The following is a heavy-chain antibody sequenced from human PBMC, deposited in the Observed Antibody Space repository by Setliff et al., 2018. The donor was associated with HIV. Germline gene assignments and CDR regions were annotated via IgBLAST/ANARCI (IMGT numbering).Heavy chain of an antibody. CDR3: ARDGGSGYDPSNYYYYGMDV. Sequence: SETLSLTCAVSGYSISSSNWWAWFRQPPGKGLEWIGYIYHNGNTNYNPSLRSRVTMSIDTSKNQFFLKLSSVTALDTATYYCARDGGSGYDPSNYYYYGMDVWGQGTTVTVSS. D-gene: IGHD5-12*01. V-gene: IGHV4-28*06. CDR2: IYHNGNT. J-gene: IGHJ6*02. CDR1: GYSISSSNW.